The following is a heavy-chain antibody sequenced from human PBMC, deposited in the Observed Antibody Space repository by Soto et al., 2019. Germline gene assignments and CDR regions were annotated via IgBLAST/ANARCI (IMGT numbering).Heavy chain of an antibody. V-gene: IGHV3-30-3*01. CDR3: ARSYCGDDCALDY. J-gene: IGHJ4*02. Sequence: QVQLVESGGGVVQPGRSLRLSCAASGFTFSSYAMHWVRQAPGKGLEWVAVISKDGSNKHYADSVKGRFTISRDNSKNTLYLQMNSLRAEDTAVYYCARSYCGDDCALDYWGQGTLVTV. CDR1: GFTFSSYA. D-gene: IGHD2-21*02. CDR2: ISKDGSNK.